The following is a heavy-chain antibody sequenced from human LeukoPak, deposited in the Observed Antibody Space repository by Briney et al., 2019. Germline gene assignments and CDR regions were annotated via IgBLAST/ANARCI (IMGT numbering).Heavy chain of an antibody. J-gene: IGHJ4*02. D-gene: IGHD3-3*01. V-gene: IGHV4-39*07. CDR3: ARKEWVPYYFDS. CDR2: IFYSGST. Sequence: SETLSLTCTVSGGSISSSDFFWGWIRQPPGKGLEWIGSIFYSGSTYYNPSLNSRLTISVDTSRNQFSLKLSSVTAADTAVYYCARKEWVPYYFDSWGQGALVTVSS. CDR1: GGSISSSDFF.